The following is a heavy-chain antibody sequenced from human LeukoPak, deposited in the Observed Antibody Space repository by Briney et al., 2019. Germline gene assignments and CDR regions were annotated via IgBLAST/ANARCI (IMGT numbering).Heavy chain of an antibody. CDR2: IDPNTGDS. CDR3: ASIRYCGGISCYYIDY. D-gene: IGHD2-2*01. V-gene: IGHV1-2*02. J-gene: IGHJ4*02. Sequence: ASVKVSCKASGYTFTGYYMHWVRQAPGQGLEWMGWIDPNTGDSNYVQKFQGRVTMTRDTSISTAYMELSRLRSDDTAFYYCASIRYCGGISCYYIDYWGQGTLVTVSA. CDR1: GYTFTGYY.